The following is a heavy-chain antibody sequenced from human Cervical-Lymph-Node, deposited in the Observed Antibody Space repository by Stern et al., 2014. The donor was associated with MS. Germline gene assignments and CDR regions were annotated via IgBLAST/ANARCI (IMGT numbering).Heavy chain of an antibody. D-gene: IGHD5-12*01. V-gene: IGHV3-9*01. CDR3: VRDRHPHTDRLHY. CDR2: ITWNSGDI. J-gene: IGHJ4*02. CDR1: GFTFDDFA. Sequence: QLVESGGGLVQPGRSLRLSCAASGFTFDDFAMHWVRQAPGKGLEWVSGITWNSGDIVYADSVRGRFTISRDNTKNSLYLEMNSVRPEDTALYYCVRDRHPHTDRLHYWGEGTLVTVSS.